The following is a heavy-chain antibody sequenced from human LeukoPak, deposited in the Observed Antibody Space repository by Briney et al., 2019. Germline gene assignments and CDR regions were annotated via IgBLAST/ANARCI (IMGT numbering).Heavy chain of an antibody. D-gene: IGHD3-10*01. CDR2: IFYSGST. Sequence: SETLSLTCTVSGASISSSSYYWGWIRQPPGRGLEWIGSIFYSGSTYYNPSVKSRVTISVDTSKNQFSLKLRSVTAADTAVYYCASTLTYYYGSGSYYIDCWGQGTLVTVSS. V-gene: IGHV4-39*01. J-gene: IGHJ4*02. CDR1: GASISSSSYY. CDR3: ASTLTYYYGSGSYYIDC.